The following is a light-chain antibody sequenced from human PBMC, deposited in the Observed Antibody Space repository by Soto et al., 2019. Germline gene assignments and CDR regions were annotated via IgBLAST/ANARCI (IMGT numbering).Light chain of an antibody. CDR1: QSISSW. Sequence: DIQITHSPSTRSASVVDGVTITFRASQSISSWLAWYQQKPGKAPKLLIYKASSLESGVPSRFSGSGSGTEFTLTISSLQPDDFATYYCQKYNSYFWTFGQGTKVDIK. V-gene: IGKV1-5*03. CDR3: QKYNSYFWT. J-gene: IGKJ1*01. CDR2: KAS.